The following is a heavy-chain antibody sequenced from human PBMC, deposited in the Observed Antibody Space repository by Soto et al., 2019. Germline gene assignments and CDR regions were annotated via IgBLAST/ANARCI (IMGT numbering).Heavy chain of an antibody. Sequence: QVQLAQSGAEVKKPGSSVTVSCGPSGGTFTNYRFAWVRQVPGQGLDWMGKISPFVDKTDYNPKFHGRISIIAHKSTCVVYLQLNRLTTDDTALYCSARQAYLGSGRYFDYWGQGTVVTVSS. CDR2: ISPFVDKT. CDR1: GGTFTNYR. CDR3: ARQAYLGSGRYFDY. J-gene: IGHJ4*02. V-gene: IGHV1-69*02. D-gene: IGHD3-10*01.